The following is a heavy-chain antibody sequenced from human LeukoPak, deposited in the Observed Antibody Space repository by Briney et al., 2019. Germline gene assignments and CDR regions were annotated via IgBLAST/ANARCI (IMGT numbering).Heavy chain of an antibody. V-gene: IGHV3-23*01. Sequence: PGGSLRLSCAASGFTFSSYAMSWVRQAPGKGLEWVSAISGSGGSTYYADSVKGRFTISRDNSKNTLYLQMNSLRAEDTAVYYCAKRPQFGPYIGDHSDKCVQGTLGTISS. CDR3: AKRPQFGPYIGDHSDK. D-gene: IGHD3-10*01. CDR1: GFTFSSYA. CDR2: ISGSGGST. J-gene: IGHJ4*02.